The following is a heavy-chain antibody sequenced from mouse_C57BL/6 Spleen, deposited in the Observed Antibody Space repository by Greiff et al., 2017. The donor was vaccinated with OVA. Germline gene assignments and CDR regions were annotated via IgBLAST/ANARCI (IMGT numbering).Heavy chain of an antibody. Sequence: VKLMESGAELVRPGASVKLSCTASGYTFTDYYINWVKQRPGQGLEWIARIYPGSGNTYYNEKFKGKATLTAETSSSTAYMQLSSLTSEDSAVYFCARGATVVATEAMDYWGQGTSVTVSS. V-gene: IGHV1-76*01. CDR3: ARGATVVATEAMDY. J-gene: IGHJ4*01. CDR2: IYPGSGNT. D-gene: IGHD1-1*01. CDR1: GYTFTDYY.